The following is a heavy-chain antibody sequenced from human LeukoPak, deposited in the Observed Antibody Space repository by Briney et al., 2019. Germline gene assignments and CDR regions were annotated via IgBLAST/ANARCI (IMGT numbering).Heavy chain of an antibody. J-gene: IGHJ4*02. Sequence: GGSLRLSCAASGFTFGSYAMHWVRQAPGKGLEWVAVISYDGSNKYYADSVKGRFTISRDNSKNTLYLQMNSLRAEDTAVYYCARDRNNRLLRSGEPLDYWGQGTLVTVSS. CDR3: ARDRNNRLLRSGEPLDY. CDR2: ISYDGSNK. V-gene: IGHV3-30-3*01. D-gene: IGHD3-16*01. CDR1: GFTFGSYA.